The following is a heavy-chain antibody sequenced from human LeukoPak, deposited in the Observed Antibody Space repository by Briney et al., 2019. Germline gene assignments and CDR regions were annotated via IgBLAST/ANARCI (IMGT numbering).Heavy chain of an antibody. D-gene: IGHD1-14*01. CDR1: GYTFTSYD. V-gene: IGHV1-8*01. CDR2: MNPNSGNT. J-gene: IGHJ6*03. Sequence: ASVKVSCKASGYTFTSYDINWVRQATGQGLEWMGWMNPNSGNTGYAQKFQGRVTMTRNTSISTAYMELSSLRSEDTAVYYCARDRPGLDLDYYYYMDVWGKGTTVTISS. CDR3: ARDRPGLDLDYYYYMDV.